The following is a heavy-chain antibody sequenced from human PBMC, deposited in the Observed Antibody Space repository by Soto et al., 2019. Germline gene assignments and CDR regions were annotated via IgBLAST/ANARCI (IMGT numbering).Heavy chain of an antibody. CDR1: GFTFDEYA. CDR3: AKGVALGYCTSTSCHNYYMDV. CDR2: ISWNSGSI. Sequence: PGGSLRLSCSASGFTFDEYAMHWVRQGPGKGLEWVSGISWNSGSIAYADSVKGRFTISRDNAKNSLYLQMNSLRAEDTALYYCAKGVALGYCTSTSCHNYYMDVWGKGTTVTVSS. J-gene: IGHJ6*03. D-gene: IGHD2-2*02. V-gene: IGHV3-9*01.